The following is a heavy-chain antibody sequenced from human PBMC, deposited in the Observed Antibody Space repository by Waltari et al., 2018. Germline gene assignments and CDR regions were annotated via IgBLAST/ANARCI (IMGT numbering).Heavy chain of an antibody. J-gene: IGHJ5*01. CDR3: ARGDDRPARYFFDS. D-gene: IGHD3-16*01. V-gene: IGHV4-61*02. CDR1: GGPIHSETYY. CDR2: TYSNGES. Sequence: QVQLRESGPGLVTPSQTLSLTCSVSGGPIHSETYYWGWVRKAADKGLEWIGRTYSNGESRYSPSLDRRVTISVDRSRNQFPLSLRSVTAADTAMYDCARGDDRPARYFFDSWGQGILVTVSS.